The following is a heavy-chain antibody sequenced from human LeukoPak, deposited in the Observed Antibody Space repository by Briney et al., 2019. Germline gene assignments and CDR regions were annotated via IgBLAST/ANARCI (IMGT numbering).Heavy chain of an antibody. J-gene: IGHJ3*02. Sequence: GGSLRLSCVPSGITFSNSALSWVRQAPGKGLEWVSTITKSGDQTHYADSVRGLYTISRDIFKNTLYLQMNSLRAEDTAVYHCVKSAGKDGYRDVFDIWGQGTVVTVSS. D-gene: IGHD5-24*01. CDR1: GITFSNSA. CDR2: ITKSGDQT. V-gene: IGHV3-23*01. CDR3: VKSAGKDGYRDVFDI.